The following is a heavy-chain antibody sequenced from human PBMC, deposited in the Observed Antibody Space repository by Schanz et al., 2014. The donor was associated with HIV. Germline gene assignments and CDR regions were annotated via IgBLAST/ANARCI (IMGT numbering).Heavy chain of an antibody. V-gene: IGHV4-59*01. CDR1: GASISRDY. J-gene: IGHJ6*02. CDR2: VYNRGST. Sequence: QVQLQESGPGLVKPSETLFLTCTVSGASISRDYWTWIRQSPGKGLEWVGNVYNRGSTNYNPSLNSSVPMSLDKDKNQFFMRLNSVTATDTAVYYCARARIQLKVIFYYYVGMDVWGQGTTVTVSS. D-gene: IGHD2-2*01. CDR3: ARARIQLKVIFYYYVGMDV.